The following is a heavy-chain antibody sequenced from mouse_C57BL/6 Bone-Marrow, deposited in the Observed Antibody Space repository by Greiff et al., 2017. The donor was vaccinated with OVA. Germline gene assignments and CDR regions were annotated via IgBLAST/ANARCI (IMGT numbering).Heavy chain of an antibody. D-gene: IGHD1-1*01. CDR1: GYTFTSYW. Sequence: QVQLQQPGAELVRPGSSVKLSCKASGYTFTSYWMDWVQQRPGQGLEWIGTIYPSDSETHYTQKFKDKATLTVDKSSSTAYLQLSSLTSEDSAVDYGARECYGSTYAMDYWGQGTSVTVSS. V-gene: IGHV1-61*01. CDR3: ARECYGSTYAMDY. CDR2: IYPSDSET. J-gene: IGHJ4*01.